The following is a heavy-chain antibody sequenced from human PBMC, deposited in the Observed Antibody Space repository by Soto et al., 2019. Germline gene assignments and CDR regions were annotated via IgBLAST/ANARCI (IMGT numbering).Heavy chain of an antibody. CDR1: GFTFSTYW. Sequence: GGSLRLSCAASGFTFSTYWMHWVRQAPGKGLVWVSRINSDSSSTSYADSVKGRISISRDNAKNTLYLQMNSLRAEDTAVYYCARGCSSTTCQGAFDIWGQGTMVTVSS. CDR3: ARGCSSTTCQGAFDI. V-gene: IGHV3-74*01. CDR2: INSDSSST. D-gene: IGHD2-2*01. J-gene: IGHJ3*02.